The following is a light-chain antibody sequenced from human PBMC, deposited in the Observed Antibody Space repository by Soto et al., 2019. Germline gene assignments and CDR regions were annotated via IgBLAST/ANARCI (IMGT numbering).Light chain of an antibody. Sequence: QSALTQPRSVSGSPGQSVTISCTGTSTDVGGYNYVSWCQQHPGKAPKLMIYDVSKRPSGVPDRFSGSKSGNTASLTISGLQAEDEADYYCCSYAGSSYVCGLGTKVTVL. CDR2: DVS. J-gene: IGLJ1*01. CDR1: STDVGGYNY. CDR3: CSYAGSSYV. V-gene: IGLV2-11*02.